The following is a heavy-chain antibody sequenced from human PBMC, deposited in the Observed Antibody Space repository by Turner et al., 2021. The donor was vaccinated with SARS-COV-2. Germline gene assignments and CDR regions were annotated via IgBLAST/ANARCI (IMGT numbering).Heavy chain of an antibody. J-gene: IGHJ6*02. CDR3: ASPSVDFWSGSYYGMDV. D-gene: IGHD3-3*01. CDR1: GGSISSSSYY. V-gene: IGHV4-39*01. CDR2: IYYSWRT. Sequence: QLQLQESGPGLVKPSETLSLTCTVSGGSISSSSYYWCWIRQPPGKGLEWIGSIYYSWRTYYNPSLKSRVTISVDTSKNQFSLKLRSVTAADTAVYYCASPSVDFWSGSYYGMDVWGQGTTVTVSS.